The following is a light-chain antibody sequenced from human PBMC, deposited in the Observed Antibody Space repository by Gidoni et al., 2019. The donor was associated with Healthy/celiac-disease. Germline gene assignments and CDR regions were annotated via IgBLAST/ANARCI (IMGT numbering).Light chain of an antibody. V-gene: IGLV1-44*01. J-gene: IGLJ2*01. CDR2: SNN. Sequence: QSVLTQPPSASGTPGQRVTISCSGSSYNIGSNTVNWYQQLPGTAPKLLIYSNNQRPSGVPARFSGSKSGSSASLAISGLQSEDDADYYCAAWDDSLNGLVFGGGTKLTV. CDR1: SYNIGSNT. CDR3: AAWDDSLNGLV.